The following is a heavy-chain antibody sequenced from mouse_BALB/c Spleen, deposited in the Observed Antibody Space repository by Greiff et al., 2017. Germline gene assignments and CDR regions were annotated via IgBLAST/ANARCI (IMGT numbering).Heavy chain of an antibody. CDR1: GFSLTSYG. CDR2: IWSGGST. J-gene: IGHJ4*01. CDR3: ARDFDYYGSRRTMDY. D-gene: IGHD1-1*01. V-gene: IGHV2-4-1*01. Sequence: QVHVKQSGPGLVQPSQSLSITCTVSGFSLTSYGVHWVRQSPGKGLEWLGVIWSGGSTDYNAAFISRLSISKDNSKSQVFFKMNSLQADDTAIYYCARDFDYYGSRRTMDYWGQGTSVTVSS.